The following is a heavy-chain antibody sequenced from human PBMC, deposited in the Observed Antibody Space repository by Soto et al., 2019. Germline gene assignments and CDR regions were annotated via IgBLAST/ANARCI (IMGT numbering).Heavy chain of an antibody. J-gene: IGHJ6*02. CDR3: ARVTGRYYYGMDV. CDR1: GGSFSGYY. V-gene: IGHV4-34*01. CDR2: INHSGST. Sequence: QVQLHQRGAGLLKPSETLSLTCAVYGGSFSGYYWSWIRQPPGKGLEWIGEINHSGSTNYNPSLKSRVTISVDTSKNQFSLKLSSVTAADTAVYYCARVTGRYYYGMDVWGQGTTVTVSS.